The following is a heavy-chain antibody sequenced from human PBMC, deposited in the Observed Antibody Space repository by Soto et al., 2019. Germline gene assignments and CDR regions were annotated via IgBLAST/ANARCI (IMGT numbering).Heavy chain of an antibody. CDR2: ISYDGSNK. D-gene: IGHD5-12*01. J-gene: IGHJ4*02. V-gene: IGHV3-30-3*01. CDR1: GFTFSSYA. CDR3: ARGSDVVATIEGDPFGYFDY. Sequence: QVQLVESGGGVVQPGRSLRLSCAASGFTFSSYAMHWVRQAPGKGLEWVAVISYDGSNKYYADSVKGRFTISRDNSKNTLYLQMNSLRAEDTDVYYCARGSDVVATIEGDPFGYFDYWGQGTLVTVSS.